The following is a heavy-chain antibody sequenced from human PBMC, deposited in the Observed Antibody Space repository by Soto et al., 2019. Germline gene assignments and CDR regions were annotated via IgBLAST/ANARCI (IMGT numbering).Heavy chain of an antibody. Sequence: GSLRLSCAASGFTFSSYSMNWVRQAPGKGLEWVSSISSSSSYIYYADSVKGRFTISRDDAKNSLYLQMNSLRAEDTAVYYCARDSAWGIAARLPIGYYYYGMDVWGQGTTVTVSS. CDR3: ARDSAWGIAARLPIGYYYYGMDV. CDR2: ISSSSSYI. J-gene: IGHJ6*02. D-gene: IGHD6-6*01. V-gene: IGHV3-21*01. CDR1: GFTFSSYS.